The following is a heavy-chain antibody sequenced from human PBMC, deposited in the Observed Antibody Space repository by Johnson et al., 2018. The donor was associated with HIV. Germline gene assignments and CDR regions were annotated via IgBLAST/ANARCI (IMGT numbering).Heavy chain of an antibody. J-gene: IGHJ3*02. CDR3: AKDLGYSSSIGNTAFDM. V-gene: IGHV3-9*01. CDR2: INWNSGSM. D-gene: IGHD6-13*01. Sequence: VQLVESGGGLVQPGRSLTLSCAASGFTFHDYAMHWVRQAPGKGLEWVSGINWNSGSMAYADSVKGRFTISRDNAKSSRFLQMSGLRAEDTALYYCAKDLGYSSSIGNTAFDMWGLGTMVTVSS. CDR1: GFTFHDYA.